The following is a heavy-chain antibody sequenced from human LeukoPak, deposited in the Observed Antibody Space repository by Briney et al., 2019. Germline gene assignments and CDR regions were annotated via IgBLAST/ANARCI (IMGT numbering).Heavy chain of an antibody. J-gene: IGHJ4*02. Sequence: ASVKVSCKASGGTFSSYAISWVRQAPGQGLEWMGGIIPIFGTANYAQKLQGRVTMTTDTSTSTAYMELRSLRSDDTAVSYCARGFYFDYWGQGTLVTVSS. CDR1: GGTFSSYA. CDR2: IIPIFGTA. CDR3: ARGFYFDY. V-gene: IGHV1-69*05.